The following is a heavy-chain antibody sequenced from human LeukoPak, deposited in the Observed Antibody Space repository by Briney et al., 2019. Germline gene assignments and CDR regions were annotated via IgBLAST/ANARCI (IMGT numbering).Heavy chain of an antibody. Sequence: GGSLRLSCAASGFTFSSYAMSWVRQAPGKGLEWVAVIWYDGSNKYYADSVKGRFTISRDNSKNTLYLQMNSLRAEDTAVYYCARDGSGSYPQNWFDPWGQGTLVTVSS. CDR2: IWYDGSNK. J-gene: IGHJ5*02. CDR3: ARDGSGSYPQNWFDP. V-gene: IGHV3-33*08. D-gene: IGHD3-10*01. CDR1: GFTFSSYA.